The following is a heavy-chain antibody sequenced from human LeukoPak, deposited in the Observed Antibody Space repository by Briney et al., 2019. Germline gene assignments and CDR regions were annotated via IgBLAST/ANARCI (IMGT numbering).Heavy chain of an antibody. Sequence: GGSLKLSCAASGFIFSDYFMAWIRQAPGKGPEWVAYVGDSGSTVYYTDSVEGRFTISRDNAKNSLYLQMNSLRAEDTAVYYCARDKAAGTNGWFDPWGQGTLVTVSS. D-gene: IGHD3-10*01. V-gene: IGHV3-11*04. CDR2: VGDSGSTV. J-gene: IGHJ5*02. CDR1: GFIFSDYF. CDR3: ARDKAAGTNGWFDP.